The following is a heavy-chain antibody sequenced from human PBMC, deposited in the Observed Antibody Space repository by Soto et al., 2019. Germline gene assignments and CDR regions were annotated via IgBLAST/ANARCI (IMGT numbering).Heavy chain of an antibody. J-gene: IGHJ6*02. V-gene: IGHV1-18*01. CDR2: ISAYNGNT. CDR3: ARDFLSKKGYCSSTSCYGRIGYYYYGMDV. D-gene: IGHD2-2*01. CDR1: GYTFTSYG. Sequence: ASVKVSCKASGYTFTSYGISWVRQAPGQGLEWMGWISAYNGNTNYAQKLQGRVTMTTDTSTSTAYMELRSLRSDDTAVYYFARDFLSKKGYCSSTSCYGRIGYYYYGMDVWG.